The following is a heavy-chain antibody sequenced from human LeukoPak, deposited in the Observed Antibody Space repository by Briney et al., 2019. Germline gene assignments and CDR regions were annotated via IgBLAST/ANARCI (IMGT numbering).Heavy chain of an antibody. V-gene: IGHV1-18*01. CDR1: GYILRNYD. CDR3: ARGLLAYCGGDCPFDY. CDR2: ISVYNGNT. D-gene: IGHD2-21*02. J-gene: IGHJ4*02. Sequence: ASVKVSCKASGYILRNYDMSWVRQAPGQGLEWMGWISVYNGNTNYPQKFQGRVTMTTDTSTNTAYMDLRSLRSDDTAVYYCARGLLAYCGGDCPFDYWGQGTLVTVSS.